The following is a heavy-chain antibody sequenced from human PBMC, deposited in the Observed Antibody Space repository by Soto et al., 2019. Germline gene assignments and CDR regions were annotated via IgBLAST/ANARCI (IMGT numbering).Heavy chain of an antibody. CDR2: ISAYNGNT. CDR1: GYTFTSYG. CDR3: ARSKYSSPSVSSPPYDYMDV. Sequence: ASVKVSCKASGYTFTSYGISWVRQAPGQGLEWMGWISAYNGNTNYAQKLQGRVTMTTDTSTSTAYMELRSLRSDDTAVYYCARSKYSSPSVSSPPYDYMDVWGKGTTVTVSS. V-gene: IGHV1-18*01. D-gene: IGHD6-6*01. J-gene: IGHJ6*03.